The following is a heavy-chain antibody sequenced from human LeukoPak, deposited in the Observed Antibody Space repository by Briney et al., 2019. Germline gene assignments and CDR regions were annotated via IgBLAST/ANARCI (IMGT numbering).Heavy chain of an antibody. CDR1: GGSFSGYY. V-gene: IGHV4-34*01. CDR3: ARTMITFGGVIVIPGSSWFDP. J-gene: IGHJ5*02. Sequence: PSETLSLTCAVYGGSFSGYYWSWIRQPPGKGLEWIGEINHSGSTNYNPSLKSRVTISVDTSKNQFSLKLSSVTAADTAVYYCARTMITFGGVIVIPGSSWFDPWGQGTLVTVSS. CDR2: INHSGST. D-gene: IGHD3-16*02.